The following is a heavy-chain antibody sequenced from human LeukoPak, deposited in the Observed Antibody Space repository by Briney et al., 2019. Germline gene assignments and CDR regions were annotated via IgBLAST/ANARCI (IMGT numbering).Heavy chain of an antibody. J-gene: IGHJ4*02. Sequence: SETLSLTCTASGVSFSSSYWSWIRQPPGKGLEWIGYIYYSGSTNYNPSLKSRVTISVDTSKNQFSLKLNSVTAADTAVYYCARRANNYGSGYFDYWGQGTLVTVSS. CDR2: IYYSGST. CDR3: ARRANNYGSGYFDY. CDR1: GVSFSSSY. D-gene: IGHD3-10*01. V-gene: IGHV4-59*08.